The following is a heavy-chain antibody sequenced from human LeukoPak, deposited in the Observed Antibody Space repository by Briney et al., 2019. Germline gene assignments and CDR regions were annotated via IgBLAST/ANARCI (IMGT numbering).Heavy chain of an antibody. Sequence: PSETLSLTCTVSGGSISSSSYYWGWIRQPPGKGLEWIGSIYYSGSTYYNPSLKSRVTISVDTSKNQFSLKLSSVTTADTAVYYCARRGVVVVPAAIIGSNNWFDPWGQGTLVTVSS. J-gene: IGHJ5*02. CDR3: ARRGVVVVPAAIIGSNNWFDP. V-gene: IGHV4-39*01. CDR2: IYYSGST. D-gene: IGHD2-2*01. CDR1: GGSISSSSYY.